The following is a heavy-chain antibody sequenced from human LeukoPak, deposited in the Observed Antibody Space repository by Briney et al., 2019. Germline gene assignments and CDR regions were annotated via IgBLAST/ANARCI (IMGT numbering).Heavy chain of an antibody. CDR3: ARGGVWQAFWSGNSDY. CDR2: IGTSSSYI. D-gene: IGHD3-3*01. Sequence: GGSLRLSCAASGFIFSTYSMNWVRQAPGKGLEWVSSIGTSSSYIYDGDSVKGRFTISRDNAKNSLYLQMNSLRAEDTAVYYCARGGVWQAFWSGNSDYWGQGTLVTVSS. V-gene: IGHV3-21*01. J-gene: IGHJ4*02. CDR1: GFIFSTYS.